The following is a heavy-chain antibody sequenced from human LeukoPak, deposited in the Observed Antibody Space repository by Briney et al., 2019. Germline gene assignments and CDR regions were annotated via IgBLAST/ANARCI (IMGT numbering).Heavy chain of an antibody. V-gene: IGHV4-39*01. Sequence: PETLSLTCTVSGGSISSSSYYWGWIRQPPGKGLEWIGSIYYSGSTYYNPSLKSRVTISVDTSKNQFSLKLSSVTAADTAVYYCARYCSGGSCYFYAFDLWGQGTMVTVSS. CDR1: GGSISSSSYY. CDR2: IYYSGST. J-gene: IGHJ3*01. CDR3: ARYCSGGSCYFYAFDL. D-gene: IGHD2-15*01.